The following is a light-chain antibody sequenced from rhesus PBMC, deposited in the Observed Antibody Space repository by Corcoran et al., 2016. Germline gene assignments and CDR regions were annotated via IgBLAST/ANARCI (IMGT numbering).Light chain of an antibody. CDR2: DFS. J-gene: IGLJ1*01. CDR1: SSDIGGYNY. CDR3: SSYAGSNTYI. V-gene: IGLV2-23*01. Sequence: QAALTQPHSVSGSPGQSVTISFTGTSSDIGGYNYVSWYQQHPGKAPKLMIYDFSKRPSGVSDRFSGSKSGNTASLTISGLQAEDEADYYCSSYAGSNTYIFGAGTRLTVL.